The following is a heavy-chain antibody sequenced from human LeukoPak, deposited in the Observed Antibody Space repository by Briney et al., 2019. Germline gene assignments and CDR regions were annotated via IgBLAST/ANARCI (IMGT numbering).Heavy chain of an antibody. CDR3: ARDPRDCSGGSCYTYGMDV. D-gene: IGHD2-15*01. V-gene: IGHV4-59*01. CDR1: GGSISSYY. Sequence: SETLSLTCTVSGGSISSYYWSWIRQPPGKGLEWIGYIYYSGSTNYNPSLKSRVTISVDTSKNQFSLKLSSVTAADTAVYYCARDPRDCSGGSCYTYGMDVWGQGTTVTVSS. J-gene: IGHJ6*02. CDR2: IYYSGST.